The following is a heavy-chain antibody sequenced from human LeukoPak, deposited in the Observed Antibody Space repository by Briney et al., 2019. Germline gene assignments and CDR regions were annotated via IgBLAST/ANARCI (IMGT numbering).Heavy chain of an antibody. CDR2: IIPDFGTT. V-gene: IGHV1-69*13. D-gene: IGHD3-10*01. CDR3: ARDRGDYFDY. J-gene: IGHJ4*02. CDR1: GGTFSSFT. Sequence: SVRVSCKASGGTFSSFTIGWMRQAPGQGLEWMGGIIPDFGTTYNGQKFQGRLTVTADESTDTAYMNLRGLTSEDTAVYYCARDRGDYFDYWGQGTPVAVSS.